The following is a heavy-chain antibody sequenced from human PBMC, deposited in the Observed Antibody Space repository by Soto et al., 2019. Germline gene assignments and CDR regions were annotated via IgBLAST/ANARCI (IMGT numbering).Heavy chain of an antibody. CDR1: GGSISSGDYY. Sequence: QVQLQESGPGLVKPSQTLSLTCTVSGGSISSGDYYWSWIRQPPGKGLEWIGYIYYSGRTYYNPSLKSRVTISVDTSKNQFSLKLSSVTAADTAVYYCARGRIAVAGTVAYYFDYWGQGTLVTVSS. CDR2: IYYSGRT. CDR3: ARGRIAVAGTVAYYFDY. V-gene: IGHV4-30-4*01. D-gene: IGHD6-19*01. J-gene: IGHJ4*02.